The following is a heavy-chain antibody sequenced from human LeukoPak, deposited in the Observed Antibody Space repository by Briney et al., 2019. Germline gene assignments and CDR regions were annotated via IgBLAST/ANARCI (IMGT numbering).Heavy chain of an antibody. V-gene: IGHV4-34*01. D-gene: IGHD1-26*01. CDR1: GGSFSGYY. J-gene: IGHJ6*03. CDR2: INHSGST. Sequence: SETLSLTCAVYGGSFSGYYWSWIRQPPGKGLEWIGEINHSGSTNYNPSLKSRVTISVDTSKNQFSLKLSSVTAADTAVYYCARSTSGSYYWYYYYYMDVWGKGTTVTISS. CDR3: ARSTSGSYYWYYYYYMDV.